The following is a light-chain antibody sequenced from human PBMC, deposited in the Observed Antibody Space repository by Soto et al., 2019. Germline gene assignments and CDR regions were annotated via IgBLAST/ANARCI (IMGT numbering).Light chain of an antibody. J-gene: IGKJ1*01. CDR1: QSVSSSY. CDR2: GAS. Sequence: EIVLTQSPGTLSLSPGERPTLSCRASQSVSSSYLAWYQQKPGQAPRLLIYGASSRATGIPDRFSGSGSGTDFTLTISRLEPEDFAVYYCQQYGSSRTFGQGTKVDIK. V-gene: IGKV3-20*01. CDR3: QQYGSSRT.